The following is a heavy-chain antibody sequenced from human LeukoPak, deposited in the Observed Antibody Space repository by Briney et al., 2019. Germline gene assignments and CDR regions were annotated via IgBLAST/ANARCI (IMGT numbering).Heavy chain of an antibody. CDR2: ISSDGSST. Sequence: PGGCLRLSCAVSVFTLSNYSMHGVRQAPGKGLEYVSAISSDGSSTYYANSVKGRFTISRDNSKNTLYLQMGSLRAEDMAVYFCRRGGAAPAVDYWGQGTLVTVSS. V-gene: IGHV3-64*01. CDR3: RRGGAAPAVDY. CDR1: VFTLSNYS. D-gene: IGHD6-25*01. J-gene: IGHJ4*02.